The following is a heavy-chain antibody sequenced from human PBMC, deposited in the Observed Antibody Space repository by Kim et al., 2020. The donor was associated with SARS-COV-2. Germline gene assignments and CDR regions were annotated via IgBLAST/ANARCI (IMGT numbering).Heavy chain of an antibody. Sequence: VKGRFTISRDNAKNSLYLQMNSLRAEDTALYCCAKDMRQWLVRGGPGDYWGQGTLVTVSS. CDR3: AKDMRQWLVRGGPGDY. D-gene: IGHD6-19*01. J-gene: IGHJ4*02. V-gene: IGHV3-9*01.